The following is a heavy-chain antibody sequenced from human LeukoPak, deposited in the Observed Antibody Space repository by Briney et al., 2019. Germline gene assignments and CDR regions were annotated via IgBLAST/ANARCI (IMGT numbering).Heavy chain of an antibody. CDR1: ELTVSSSY. V-gene: IGHV3-53*01. J-gene: IGHJ4*02. D-gene: IGHD4-11*01. CDR2: IYSGGNT. CDR3: ARTYSYSFDY. Sequence: GGSLRLSCAASELTVSSSYMSWVRQAPGKGLEWVSIIYSGGNTYYADSVKGRFTISRDSSKNTLYLQMNSLRAEDTAVYYCARTYSYSFDYWGQGTLVTVSS.